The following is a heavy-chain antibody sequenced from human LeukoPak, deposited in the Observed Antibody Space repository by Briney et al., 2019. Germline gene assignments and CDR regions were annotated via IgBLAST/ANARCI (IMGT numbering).Heavy chain of an antibody. V-gene: IGHV4-38-2*02. J-gene: IGHJ5*02. CDR2: IYHSGST. D-gene: IGHD2-15*01. Sequence: SETLSLTCIVSGYSISSGYYWGWIRQPPGKGLEWIGSIYHSGSTYYNPSLKSRVTISVDTSKDQFSLKLSSVTAADTAVYYCARGQGFYCSGGSCYSVWFDPWGQGTLVTVSS. CDR1: GYSISSGYY. CDR3: ARGQGFYCSGGSCYSVWFDP.